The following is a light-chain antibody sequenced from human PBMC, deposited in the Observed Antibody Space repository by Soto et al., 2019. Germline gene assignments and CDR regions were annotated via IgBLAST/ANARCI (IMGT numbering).Light chain of an antibody. V-gene: IGKV4-1*01. CDR3: QQYYATPYT. J-gene: IGKJ2*01. CDR1: QSVLYSSNNENF. Sequence: IVMTQSPDSLAVSLGERPTINCKSSQSVLYSSNNENFLAWYQQRPGQPPKLLIPWASTRESGVPDRFSGGGSGTDFTLTIGSLQAEDVAFYYCQQYYATPYTFGQGTKLEI. CDR2: WAS.